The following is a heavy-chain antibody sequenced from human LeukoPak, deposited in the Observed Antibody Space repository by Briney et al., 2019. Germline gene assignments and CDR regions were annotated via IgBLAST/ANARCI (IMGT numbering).Heavy chain of an antibody. V-gene: IGHV3-21*01. CDR1: GFTFSSYS. CDR2: ISSSSSYI. CDR3: ARVGGRTVLRYFDWLLREFDY. J-gene: IGHJ4*02. D-gene: IGHD3-9*01. Sequence: GGSLRLSCAASGFTFSSYSMNWVRQAPGKGLEWVSSISSSSSYIYYADTVKGRFTISRDNAKNSLYLQMNSLRAEDTAVYYCARVGGRTVLRYFDWLLREFDYWGQGTLVTVSS.